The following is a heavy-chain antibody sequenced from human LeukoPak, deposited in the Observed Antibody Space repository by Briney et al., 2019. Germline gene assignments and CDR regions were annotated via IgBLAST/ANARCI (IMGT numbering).Heavy chain of an antibody. V-gene: IGHV3-30-3*01. CDR3: ARAPMSYDSSGFGGAFDI. CDR1: GYTFTGHY. CDR2: ISYDGTNK. Sequence: SCKASGYTFTGHYMHWVRQAPGKGLEWVAVISYDGTNKYCADSVKGRFTISRDNSKNTMYLQMNSLRAEDTAMYYCARAPMSYDSSGFGGAFDIWGQGTMVTVSS. D-gene: IGHD3-22*01. J-gene: IGHJ3*02.